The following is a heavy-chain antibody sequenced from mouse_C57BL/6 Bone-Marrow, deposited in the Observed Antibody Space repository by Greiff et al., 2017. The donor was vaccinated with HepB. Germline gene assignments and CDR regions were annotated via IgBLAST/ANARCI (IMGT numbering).Heavy chain of an antibody. CDR2: ISSGSSTI. V-gene: IGHV5-17*01. D-gene: IGHD3-3*01. CDR1: GFTFSDYG. CDR3: AREGWGYAMDY. J-gene: IGHJ4*01. Sequence: EVKLMESGGDLVKPGGSLKLSCAASGFTFSDYGMHWVRQAPEKGLEWVAYISSGSSTIYYADTVKGRFTISRDNAKNTLFLQMTSLRSEDTAMYYCAREGWGYAMDYWGQGTSVTVSS.